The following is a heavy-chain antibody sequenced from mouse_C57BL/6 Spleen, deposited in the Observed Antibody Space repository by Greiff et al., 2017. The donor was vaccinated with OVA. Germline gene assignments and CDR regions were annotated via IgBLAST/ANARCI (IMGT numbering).Heavy chain of an antibody. CDR1: GYTFTDYY. V-gene: IGHV1-26*01. CDR2: INPNNGGT. J-gene: IGHJ1*03. D-gene: IGHD1-1*01. CDR3: ARPYYYGSSGNWYFDV. Sequence: VQLQQSGPELVKPGASVKISCKASGYTFTDYYMNWVKQSHGKSLEWIGDINPNNGGTSYNQKFKGKATLTVDKSSITAYMELRSLPSEDSAVYYCARPYYYGSSGNWYFDVWGTGTTVTVSS.